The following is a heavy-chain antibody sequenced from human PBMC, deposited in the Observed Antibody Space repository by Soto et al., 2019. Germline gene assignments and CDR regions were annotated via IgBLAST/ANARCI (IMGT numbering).Heavy chain of an antibody. Sequence: QITLKESGPTLVKPTQTLTLTCTFSGFSLSTSGVGVGWIRQPPGKALEWLALIYWDDDKRYSPSLKSRLTTTTDPSKNQVVLTLTNMYPVDTATYYCAHRSIPAAGYNWFDPWGQGTLVTVSS. D-gene: IGHD6-13*01. CDR1: GFSLSTSGVG. CDR2: IYWDDDK. CDR3: AHRSIPAAGYNWFDP. V-gene: IGHV2-5*02. J-gene: IGHJ5*02.